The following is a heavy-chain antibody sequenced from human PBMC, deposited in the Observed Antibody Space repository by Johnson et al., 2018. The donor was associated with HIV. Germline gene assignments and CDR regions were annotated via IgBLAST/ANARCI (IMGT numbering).Heavy chain of an antibody. CDR3: ARSVNAGRPFDI. D-gene: IGHD2-8*01. Sequence: QVQLVESGGGVARPGGSLRLSCAASGFTFSDSYMNWIRQAPGKGLEWVSYISGSDGAIWYADSVKGRFTVSRDNAKNSFYLQMNSLRAEDTAVYYCARSVNAGRPFDIWGQGTLVTVSS. J-gene: IGHJ3*02. CDR2: ISGSDGAI. CDR1: GFTFSDSY. V-gene: IGHV3-11*04.